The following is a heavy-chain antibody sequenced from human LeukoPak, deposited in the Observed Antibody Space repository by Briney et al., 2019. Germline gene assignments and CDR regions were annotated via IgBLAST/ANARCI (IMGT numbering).Heavy chain of an antibody. CDR1: GDSITSGGYY. D-gene: IGHD2-2*01. V-gene: IGHV4-31*03. J-gene: IGHJ4*02. Sequence: SETLSLTCTVSGDSITSGGYYWSWIRQHPGKSLEWIGYIYYSGSTYYNPSLKSRLIISVDLSKNQFSLKLSSVTAADTAVYYCARRVGYCSSTSCYPPYYFDYWGQGTLVTVSS. CDR2: IYYSGST. CDR3: ARRVGYCSSTSCYPPYYFDY.